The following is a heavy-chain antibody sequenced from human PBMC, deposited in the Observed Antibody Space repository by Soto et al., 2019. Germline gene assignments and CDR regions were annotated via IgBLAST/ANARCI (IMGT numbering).Heavy chain of an antibody. V-gene: IGHV3-30*18. CDR3: AKGANYYDSSGYYTENYYGMDV. Sequence: GGSLRLSCAASGFTFSSYGMHWVRQAPGKGLEWVAVISYDGSNKYYADSVKGRFTISRDNSKNTLYLQMNSLRAEDTAVYYCAKGANYYDSSGYYTENYYGMDVWGQGTTVTVS. CDR1: GFTFSSYG. CDR2: ISYDGSNK. D-gene: IGHD3-22*01. J-gene: IGHJ6*02.